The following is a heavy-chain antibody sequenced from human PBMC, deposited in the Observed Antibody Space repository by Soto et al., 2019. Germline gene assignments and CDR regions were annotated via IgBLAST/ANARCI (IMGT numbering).Heavy chain of an antibody. V-gene: IGHV4-34*01. J-gene: IGHJ4*02. D-gene: IGHD2-15*01. Sequence: SETLSLTCAVYGGSFSGYYWSWIRQPPGKGLEWIGEINHSGSTNYNPSLKSRVTISVDTSKNQFSLKLSSVTAADTAVYYCARAAPRYCSGGSSYSGRDYWDQGTLVTVFS. CDR1: GGSFSGYY. CDR2: INHSGST. CDR3: ARAAPRYCSGGSSYSGRDY.